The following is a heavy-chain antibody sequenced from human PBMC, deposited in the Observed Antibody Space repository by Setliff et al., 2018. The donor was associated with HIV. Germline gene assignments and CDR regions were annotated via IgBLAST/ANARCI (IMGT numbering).Heavy chain of an antibody. V-gene: IGHV5-51*01. D-gene: IGHD3-16*02. CDR1: GSNFATYW. J-gene: IGHJ6*03. Sequence: GESLKISCKTSGSNFATYWVGWVRQMPGKGLEWLGILYFGDSGPKYNPSFEGQVTISADKSISTAYLQWSSLKASGTAMYYCARHRIVKAYYYYMDVWGKGTTVTVSS. CDR2: LYFGDSGP. CDR3: ARHRIVKAYYYYMDV.